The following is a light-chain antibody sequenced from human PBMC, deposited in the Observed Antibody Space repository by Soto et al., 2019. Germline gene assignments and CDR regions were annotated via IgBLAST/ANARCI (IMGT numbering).Light chain of an antibody. Sequence: DIQLTQSPPFLSAFVGDRVTITCRASQGISSYLAWYQQKPGKAPKLLIYAASSLQSGVPSRFSGSGSGTEFTLTISSLQPEDSAAYYCQQLDGFPLTFGGGTTVEI. J-gene: IGKJ4*01. CDR1: QGISSY. CDR3: QQLDGFPLT. V-gene: IGKV1-9*01. CDR2: AAS.